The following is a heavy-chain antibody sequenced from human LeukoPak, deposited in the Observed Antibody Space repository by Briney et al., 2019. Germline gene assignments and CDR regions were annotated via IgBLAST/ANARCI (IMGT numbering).Heavy chain of an antibody. V-gene: IGHV3-66*04. D-gene: IGHD6-13*01. Sequence: TGGSLRLSCAASGFTVSSNSMSWVRQAPGKGLEWVSVIYTGGGTYYADSVKGRFTIFRDNTKNTLYLQMNTLRAEDTAVYYCARPRAAAGLGAFDIWGQGTMVTVS. CDR1: GFTVSSNS. CDR3: ARPRAAAGLGAFDI. CDR2: IYTGGGT. J-gene: IGHJ3*02.